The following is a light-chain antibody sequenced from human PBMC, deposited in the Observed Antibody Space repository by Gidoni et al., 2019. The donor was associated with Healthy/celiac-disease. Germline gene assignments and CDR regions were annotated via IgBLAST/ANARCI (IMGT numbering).Light chain of an antibody. J-gene: IGKJ3*01. CDR1: QSISSY. CDR3: QQSYSTPFT. V-gene: IGKV1-39*01. CDR2: AAS. Sequence: DIQMTQSPSSLSASVGDRVTITCRASQSISSYLNWYQQKPGKAPKLLIYAASSLQSGVPSRVSGSGSGKDFTITISSLQPEDFETYYCQQSYSTPFTFGPGTKVDIK.